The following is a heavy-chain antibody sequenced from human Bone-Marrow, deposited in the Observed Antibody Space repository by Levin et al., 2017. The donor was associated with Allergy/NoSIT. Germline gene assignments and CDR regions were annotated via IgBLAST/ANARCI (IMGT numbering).Heavy chain of an antibody. CDR2: ISSGSSTI. CDR1: GFTFSDYP. CDR3: ARPRSSAWFDYYFDY. Sequence: GESLKISCVASGFTFSDYPMNWVRQAPGKGLEWVSYISSGSSTIYYADSVRGRFSISRDNARNSLFLQMNSLRDEDTAVYYCARPRSSAWFDYYFDYWGLGSLVTVSS. V-gene: IGHV3-48*02. J-gene: IGHJ4*02. D-gene: IGHD6-13*01.